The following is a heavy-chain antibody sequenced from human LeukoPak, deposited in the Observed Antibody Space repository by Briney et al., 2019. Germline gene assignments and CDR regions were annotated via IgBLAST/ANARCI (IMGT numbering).Heavy chain of an antibody. Sequence: PGGSLRLSWVASGIAFSSYWMHWVRQAPEKGLVWVSHINSDGRSTTYADSVKGRFTISRDNAKNTLYLQMRSLRAEDTAVYYCARDVVAGTYYYYGMDVWGKGTTVTVSS. CDR2: INSDGRST. D-gene: IGHD6-19*01. V-gene: IGHV3-74*01. CDR3: ARDVVAGTYYYYGMDV. J-gene: IGHJ6*04. CDR1: GIAFSSYW.